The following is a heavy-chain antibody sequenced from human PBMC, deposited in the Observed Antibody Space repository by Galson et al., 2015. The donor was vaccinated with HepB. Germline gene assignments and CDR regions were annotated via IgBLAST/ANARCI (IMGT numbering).Heavy chain of an antibody. CDR2: ISWNGGAV. CDR1: GFTFEGYA. CDR3: VRVPHGDSSGFYTDSLDI. Sequence: SLRLSCAASGFTFEGYAMHWVRQAPGKGLEWVSGISWNGGAVGYADSVKGRFTISRDNAKNSLYLQMNSLRIEDTALYYCVRVPHGDSSGFYTDSLDIWGQGTMVTVSS. J-gene: IGHJ3*02. V-gene: IGHV3-9*01. D-gene: IGHD3-3*01.